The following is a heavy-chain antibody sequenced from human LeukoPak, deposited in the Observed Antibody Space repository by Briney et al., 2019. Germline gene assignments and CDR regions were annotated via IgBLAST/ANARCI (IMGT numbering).Heavy chain of an antibody. CDR1: GGTFSSYA. V-gene: IGHV1-69*05. CDR2: IIPIFGTA. J-gene: IGHJ4*02. D-gene: IGHD1-26*01. Sequence: ASVKVSCKASGGTFSSYAISWVRQAPGQGLEWMGGIIPIFGTANYAQKFQGRVTITTDESTSTAYMELSSLRSEDTAVYYCAREGVGATASYFDYWGQGTLVTVSS. CDR3: AREGVGATASYFDY.